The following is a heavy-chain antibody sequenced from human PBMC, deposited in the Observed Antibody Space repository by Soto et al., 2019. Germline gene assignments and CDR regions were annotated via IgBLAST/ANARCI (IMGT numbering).Heavy chain of an antibody. V-gene: IGHV3-33*01. CDR2: IWYDGSNK. CDR1: GFTFSSYG. J-gene: IGHJ4*02. CDR3: ARDVGHYSRSWYFDY. D-gene: IGHD6-13*01. Sequence: GGSLRLSCAASGFTFSSYGMHWVRQAPGKGLEWVAVIWYDGSNKYYADSVKGRFTISRDNSKNTLYLQMNSLRAEDTAVYYCARDVGHYSRSWYFDYWGQGTLVTVSS.